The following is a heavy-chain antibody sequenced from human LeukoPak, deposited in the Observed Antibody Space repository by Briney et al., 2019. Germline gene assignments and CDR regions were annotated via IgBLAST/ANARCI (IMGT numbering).Heavy chain of an antibody. V-gene: IGHV4-34*01. D-gene: IGHD3-10*01. CDR2: IHNSGTT. J-gene: IGHJ4*02. CDR1: GGPFSGYF. CDR3: ARRYYYNLGSFPFDF. Sequence: SETLSLTCAVSGGPFSGYFWSWIRQSSGKGLEWIGEIHNSGTTNYNPSLNSRVTISEDTSKNQSYLNLSSVTAADTAVYYCARRYYYNLGSFPFDFWGQGTLVTVSS.